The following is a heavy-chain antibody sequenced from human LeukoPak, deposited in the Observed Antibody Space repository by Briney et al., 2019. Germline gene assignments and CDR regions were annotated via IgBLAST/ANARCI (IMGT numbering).Heavy chain of an antibody. D-gene: IGHD3-3*01. CDR1: GFTFSSYN. CDR3: AKNPHFGVVTDFDY. CDR2: ISGSGVST. V-gene: IGHV3-23*01. J-gene: IGHJ4*02. Sequence: GGSLRLSCAASGFTFSSYNMDWVRQAPGKWLEWVSAISGSGVSTYYADSVKGRFTISRDNSRNTLYLQMNSLRAEDTAVYYCAKNPHFGVVTDFDYWGQGTLVTVSS.